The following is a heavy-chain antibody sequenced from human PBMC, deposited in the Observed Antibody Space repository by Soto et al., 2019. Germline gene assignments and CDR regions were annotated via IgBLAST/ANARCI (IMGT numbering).Heavy chain of an antibody. D-gene: IGHD6-6*01. J-gene: IGHJ5*02. Sequence: SVKVSCRASGYTLTGYGISWVRQAPGQGLEWMGWISAYNGNTNYAQKLHGRVTMTTDTSTSTAYMELRSLRSDDTAVYYCARVLPDALSIAARPIWFDPWGQGTLVTVSS. CDR1: GYTLTGYG. CDR2: ISAYNGNT. CDR3: ARVLPDALSIAARPIWFDP. V-gene: IGHV1-18*04.